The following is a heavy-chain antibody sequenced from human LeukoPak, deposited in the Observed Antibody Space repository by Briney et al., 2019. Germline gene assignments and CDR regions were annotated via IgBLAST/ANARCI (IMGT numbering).Heavy chain of an antibody. CDR3: ARAMVRGVIKAPFDY. Sequence: PSETLSLTCTVSGGSISSYYWSWIRQPPGKGLEWIGEINHSGSTNYNPSLKSRVTISVDTSKNQFSLKLSSVTAADTAVYYCARAMVRGVIKAPFDYWGQGTLVTVSS. D-gene: IGHD3-10*01. CDR2: INHSGST. V-gene: IGHV4-34*01. J-gene: IGHJ4*02. CDR1: GGSISSYY.